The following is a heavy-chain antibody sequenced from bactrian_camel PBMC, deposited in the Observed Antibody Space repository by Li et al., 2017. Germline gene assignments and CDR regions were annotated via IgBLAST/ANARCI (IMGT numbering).Heavy chain of an antibody. D-gene: IGHD4*01. CDR3: AEAPYRDGFSTKC. V-gene: IGHV3S32*01. CDR2: MNTGFGGGNI. J-gene: IGHJ4*01. Sequence: DVQLVESGGGSVQAGGSLRLSCAISGRSNENYFLAWFRQPPGKEREGVAAMNTGFGGGNIYYDDSVKGRFTISQDNSKNTLFLQMNDLKPEDTAMYYCAEAPYRDGFSTKCRGQGTQVTVS. CDR1: GRSNENYF.